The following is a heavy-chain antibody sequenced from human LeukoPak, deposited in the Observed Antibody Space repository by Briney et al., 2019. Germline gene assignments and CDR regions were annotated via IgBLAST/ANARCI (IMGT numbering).Heavy chain of an antibody. D-gene: IGHD6-13*01. J-gene: IGHJ4*02. Sequence: PGGSLRLSCAASGFTFSSYAMNWVRQAPGAGLEWVSSISGAGTFIYYADSVEGRFTISRDNSKNRVYLQMDSLRLEDTAVYFCIRDKPWQQFIFDYWGQGTLVTVSS. CDR1: GFTFSSYA. CDR3: IRDKPWQQFIFDY. V-gene: IGHV3-21*01. CDR2: ISGAGTFI.